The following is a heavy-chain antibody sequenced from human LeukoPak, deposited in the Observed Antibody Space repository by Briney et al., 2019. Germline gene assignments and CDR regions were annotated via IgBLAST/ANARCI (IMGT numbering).Heavy chain of an antibody. CDR3: AKRRGLELLYYYYMDV. D-gene: IGHD1-7*01. CDR1: GFTLSNYS. J-gene: IGHJ6*03. CDR2: ISGSGFTI. Sequence: GGSLRLSCAVSGFTLSNYSMNWVRQAPGKGLEWISYISGSGFTIHYADSVKGRFTISRDNAKNSLYLQMNSLRAEDTAVYYCAKRRGLELLYYYYMDVWGKGTTVTVSS. V-gene: IGHV3-48*01.